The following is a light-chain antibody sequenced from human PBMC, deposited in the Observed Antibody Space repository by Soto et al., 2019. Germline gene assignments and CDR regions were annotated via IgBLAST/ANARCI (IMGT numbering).Light chain of an antibody. CDR3: PSYASGSSHVV. CDR2: DVN. CDR1: SRDIGGYDY. J-gene: IGLJ2*01. Sequence: QSALTQPASVSGSPGQSITLSCTGTSRDIGGYDYVSWYQRHPGKAPKLIIYDVNKRPSGVSNRFSGSKSGNTASLTISGRQAEDEADYYCPSYASGSSHVVFGGGTKLTVL. V-gene: IGLV2-14*01.